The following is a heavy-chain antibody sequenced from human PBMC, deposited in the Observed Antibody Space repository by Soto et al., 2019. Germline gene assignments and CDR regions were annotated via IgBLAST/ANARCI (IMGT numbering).Heavy chain of an antibody. CDR2: ISYDGSYK. CDR3: SKAGYSGYVQDYFDY. Sequence: PGGSLRLSCAASGVTFSSYGMHWVRQAPGKGLEWVAVISYDGSYKYYADSVKGRFTISRDNSKNTLYLQMNSLRAEDTAVYYCSKAGYSGYVQDYFDYWGQGTLGTVSS. J-gene: IGHJ4*02. D-gene: IGHD5-12*01. V-gene: IGHV3-30*18. CDR1: GVTFSSYG.